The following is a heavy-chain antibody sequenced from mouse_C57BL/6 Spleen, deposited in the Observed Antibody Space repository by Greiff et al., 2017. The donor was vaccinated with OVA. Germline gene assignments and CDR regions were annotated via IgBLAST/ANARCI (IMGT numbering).Heavy chain of an antibody. V-gene: IGHV14-4*01. J-gene: IGHJ2*01. CDR2: IDPENGDT. Sequence: EVNVVESGAELVRPGASVKLSCTASGFNIKDDYMHWVKQRPEQGLEWIGWIDPENGDTEYASKFQGKATITADTSSNTAYLQLSSLTSEDTAVYYCTYDYFDYWGQGTTLTVSS. CDR3: TYDYFDY. CDR1: GFNIKDDY.